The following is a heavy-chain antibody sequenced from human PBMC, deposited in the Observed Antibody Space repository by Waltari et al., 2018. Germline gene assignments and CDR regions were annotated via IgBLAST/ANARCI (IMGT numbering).Heavy chain of an antibody. V-gene: IGHV4-39*01. CDR2: MQYRGST. J-gene: IGHJ1*01. CDR3: GRIAFGDDGGYFQH. Sequence: QLQLHESGPGLVKPSETLSLTCTVSGGSISTNYNWGWIRQPPGKGLEWMGNMQYRGSTFYNPSLKSRVTISLDTSKNQLSLRLSSVGAADTAVYFCGRIAFGDDGGYFQHWGQGTLVTVSS. D-gene: IGHD4-17*01. CDR1: GGSISTNYN.